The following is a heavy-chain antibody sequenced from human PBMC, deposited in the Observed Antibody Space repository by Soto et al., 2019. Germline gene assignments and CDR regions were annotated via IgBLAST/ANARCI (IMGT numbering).Heavy chain of an antibody. CDR1: GYTFTSYA. CDR2: IGAYNGNT. J-gene: IGHJ5*02. D-gene: IGHD3-22*01. CDR3: ARSRRPMIVVVIGLDP. V-gene: IGHV1-18*01. Sequence: EASVKVSCKASGYTFTSYAIGWVRQAPGQGLEWMGWIGAYNGNTNYAQKLQGRVTMTTDTSTSTAYMELRNLRSDDTAVYYCARSRRPMIVVVIGLDPWGQGTLVTVSS.